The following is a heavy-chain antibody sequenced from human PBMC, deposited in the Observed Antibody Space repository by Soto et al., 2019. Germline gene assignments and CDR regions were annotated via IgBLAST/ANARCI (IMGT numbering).Heavy chain of an antibody. CDR2: ISGSGDST. J-gene: IGHJ5*02. V-gene: IGHV3-23*01. D-gene: IGHD3-10*01. CDR1: GFTFSSYA. Sequence: EVQLLESGGGLVQPGGSLRLSCAASGFTFSSYAMSWVRQTPGMGLEWVSAISGSGDSTYYADSVKGRFTISRDNSKNTLYRQMNSLRAEDTAVYYCAKLRWGSDNWFDPWGQGTLVTVPS. CDR3: AKLRWGSDNWFDP.